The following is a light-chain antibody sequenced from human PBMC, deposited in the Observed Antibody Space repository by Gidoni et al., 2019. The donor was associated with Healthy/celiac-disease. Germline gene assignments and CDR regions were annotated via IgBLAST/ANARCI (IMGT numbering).Light chain of an antibody. Sequence: DIQLTQSPSFLSASVGDRVTITCRASQGISSYLAWYQQKPGKAPKPLIYAASTLQSGVPSRFSGSGSGTEFTLTISSLQPEDFATYYCQQLNSYPLTFGGXTKVEIK. CDR3: QQLNSYPLT. V-gene: IGKV1-9*01. CDR2: AAS. J-gene: IGKJ4*01. CDR1: QGISSY.